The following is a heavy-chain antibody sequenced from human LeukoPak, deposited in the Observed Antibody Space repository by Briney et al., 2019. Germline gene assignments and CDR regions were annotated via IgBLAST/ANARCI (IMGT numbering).Heavy chain of an antibody. Sequence: GRSLRLSCAASGFTFSSYGMHWVRQAPGKGLEWVAVIWYDGSNKYYADSVKGRFTISRDNSKNTLYLQMNSLRAEDTAVYYCVREGRSSSWNDWYFDLWGRGTLVTVSS. CDR3: VREGRSSSWNDWYFDL. J-gene: IGHJ2*01. V-gene: IGHV3-33*01. CDR2: IWYDGSNK. CDR1: GFTFSSYG. D-gene: IGHD6-13*01.